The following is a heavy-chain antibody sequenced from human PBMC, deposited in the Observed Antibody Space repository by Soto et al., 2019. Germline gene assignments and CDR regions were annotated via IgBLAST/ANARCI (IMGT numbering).Heavy chain of an antibody. D-gene: IGHD6-13*01. Sequence: QVQLVQSGAEVKKPGASVKVSCTASGYTFASYDINWVRQATGQGLEWMAWMNPKNGHTGYAQKFQGRVTMTRDTSTSTAYMELSSLTSEEAAVYYCGRGGMAAVVAYWGQGTLVTVSS. V-gene: IGHV1-8*01. J-gene: IGHJ4*02. CDR1: GYTFASYD. CDR2: MNPKNGHT. CDR3: GRGGMAAVVAY.